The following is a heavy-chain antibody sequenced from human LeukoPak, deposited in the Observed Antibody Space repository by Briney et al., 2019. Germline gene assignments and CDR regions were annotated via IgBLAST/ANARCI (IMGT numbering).Heavy chain of an antibody. CDR1: GYTFTSYG. J-gene: IGHJ6*02. D-gene: IGHD5-12*01. V-gene: IGHV1-69*04. CDR3: ARGVAMENYYYYGMDV. CDR2: IIPILGIA. Sequence: ASVKVSCKASGYTFTSYGISWVRQAPGQGLEWMGRIIPILGIANYAQKFQGRVTITADKSTSTAYMELSSLRSEDTAVYYCARGVAMENYYYYGMDVWGQGTTVTVSS.